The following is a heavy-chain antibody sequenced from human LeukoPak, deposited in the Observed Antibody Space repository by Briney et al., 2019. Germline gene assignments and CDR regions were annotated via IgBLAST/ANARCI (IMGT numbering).Heavy chain of an antibody. CDR3: AKDGWGQQPTGAFVDY. V-gene: IGHV3-23*01. J-gene: IGHJ4*02. D-gene: IGHD6-13*01. CDR2: ISGRGGST. CDR1: GFTVSSNY. Sequence: PGGSLRLSCAASGFTVSSNYMSWVRQGPGKGLEWVSAISGRGGSTRYADSVKGRFTISRDNSKNTLYLQMNSLRAEDTAVYYCAKDGWGQQPTGAFVDYWGQGTLVTVSS.